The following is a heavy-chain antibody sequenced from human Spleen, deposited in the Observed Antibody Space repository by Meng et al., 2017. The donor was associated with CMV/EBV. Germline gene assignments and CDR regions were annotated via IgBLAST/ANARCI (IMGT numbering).Heavy chain of an antibody. CDR2: IKSKTDGGTR. D-gene: IGHD3-22*01. Sequence: GESLKISCVASGFTFNNARMNWVRQAPGKGLEWVGRIKSKTDGGTRDYAAPVKGRFSISRDDSKNTLSLRMNSLTTEDTAVYYCVAYNYDSSDYFDYWGQGTLVTVSS. J-gene: IGHJ4*02. V-gene: IGHV3-15*01. CDR1: GFTFNNAR. CDR3: VAYNYDSSDYFDY.